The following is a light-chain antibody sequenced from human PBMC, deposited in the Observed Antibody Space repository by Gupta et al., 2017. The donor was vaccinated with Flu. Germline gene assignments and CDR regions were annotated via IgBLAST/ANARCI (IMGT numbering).Light chain of an antibody. CDR3: QHRGDWPPDAT. Sequence: EIVLIQSPASLSLSTGERATLSCRAGQYISTSLAWYRHKPGQPPRLLIYDASTRATGIPARFSGSGSGTEFTLTISSLEPEDFAVYYCQHRGDWPPDATFGQGTKVEIK. CDR1: QYISTS. CDR2: DAS. J-gene: IGKJ1*01. V-gene: IGKV3-11*01.